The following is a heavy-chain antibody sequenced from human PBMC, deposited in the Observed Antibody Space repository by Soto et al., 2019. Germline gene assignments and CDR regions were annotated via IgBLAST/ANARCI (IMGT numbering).Heavy chain of an antibody. V-gene: IGHV3-33*01. CDR3: ARDGDVNTGFGKDY. D-gene: IGHD3-16*01. CDR2: IWHDGGNK. CDR1: GFTFSSYG. J-gene: IGHJ4*02. Sequence: GGSLRLSCAASGFTFSSYGMHWVRQAPGKGLEWVAFIWHDGGNKFYAESVKGRFTISRDNSKNTLYLQMTSLSAEDTAMYYCARDGDVNTGFGKDYWGQGTLVT.